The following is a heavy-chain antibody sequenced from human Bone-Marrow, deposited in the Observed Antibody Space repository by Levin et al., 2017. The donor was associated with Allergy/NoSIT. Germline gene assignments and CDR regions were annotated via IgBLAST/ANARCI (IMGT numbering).Heavy chain of an antibody. CDR1: GFTLSTST. V-gene: IGHV3-30*04. Sequence: GGSLRLSCVASGFTLSTSTLRSVPPTIHWIRQAPGKGLEWVALISSDGNNKYYADSVRGRFTISRDNSKNTLYLQMNNLRADDTAVYYCARDPSRQSSVWSPFYHVSGSGHDNSGLDVWGQGTTVTVSS. D-gene: IGHD3-10*01. J-gene: IGHJ6*02. CDR3: ARDPSRQSSVWSPFYHVSGSGHDNSGLDV. CDR2: ISSDGNNK.